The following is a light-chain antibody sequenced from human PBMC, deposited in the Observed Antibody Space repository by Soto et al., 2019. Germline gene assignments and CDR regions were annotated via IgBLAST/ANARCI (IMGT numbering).Light chain of an antibody. CDR1: SSDIGSNNY. J-gene: IGLJ3*02. V-gene: IGLV2-14*01. CDR2: EVS. CDR3: SSYTTTTRL. Sequence: QSALTQPASVSGSPGQSITISCTGTSSDIGSNNYVSWFQQRPGKAPTLIIYEVSNRPSGVSTHFSGSKSGNTASLTISGLLPEDEAEYYCSSYTTTTRLFGGGTKTTVX.